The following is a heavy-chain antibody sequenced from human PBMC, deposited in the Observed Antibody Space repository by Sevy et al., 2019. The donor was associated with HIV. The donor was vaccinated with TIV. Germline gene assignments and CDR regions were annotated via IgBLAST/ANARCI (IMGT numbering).Heavy chain of an antibody. CDR1: GFTFSTYA. J-gene: IGHJ6*02. V-gene: IGHV3-23*01. CDR3: ARRPDLGSVIRTGVMDV. Sequence: GGPLRLSCAASGFTFSTYAMSWVRQTPGKGLQWVSVISDSGGSTYYADSVQGRFTISRDNSKDTMYLQVNSLRAEDTAVYYCARRPDLGSVIRTGVMDVWGQGTTVTVSS. D-gene: IGHD3-10*01. CDR2: ISDSGGST.